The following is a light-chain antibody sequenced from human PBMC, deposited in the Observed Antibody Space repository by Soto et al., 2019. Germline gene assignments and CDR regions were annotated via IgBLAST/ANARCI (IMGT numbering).Light chain of an antibody. CDR3: SSYTSSSHP. J-gene: IGLJ1*01. Sequence: QSVLTQPPSVSGAPGQRVTISCTGSSSNIGAGYDVHWYQQLPGTAPKLLIYGNSNRPSGVPDRFSGSKSGTSASLAITGLQAEDEADYYCSSYTSSSHPFGTGTKLTVL. CDR2: GNS. V-gene: IGLV1-40*01. CDR1: SSNIGAGYD.